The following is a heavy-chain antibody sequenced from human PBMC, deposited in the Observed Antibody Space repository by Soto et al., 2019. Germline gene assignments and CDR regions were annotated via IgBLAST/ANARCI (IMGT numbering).Heavy chain of an antibody. CDR2: IVPIFRTA. Sequence: QVQLVQSGAEVKKPGSSVKVACKVSGDTFSNYVINWVRQAPGQGLEWMGAIVPIFRTANYAQKFQGRVTITADECTITDYMELSGLRSDDTATYYCARETSAPGTFREDASDIWGQGTLVTVSS. J-gene: IGHJ3*02. CDR3: ARETSAPGTFREDASDI. CDR1: GDTFSNYV. V-gene: IGHV1-69*12. D-gene: IGHD6-13*01.